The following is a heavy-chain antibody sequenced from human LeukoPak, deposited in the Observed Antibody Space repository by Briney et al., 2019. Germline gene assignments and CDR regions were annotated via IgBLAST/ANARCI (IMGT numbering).Heavy chain of an antibody. CDR2: IYPGDSDT. D-gene: IGHD6-13*01. J-gene: IGHJ4*02. V-gene: IGHV5-51*01. Sequence: GESLKISCKASGYTFSNYWIGWVRQTPGKGLEWMGIIYPGDSDTRYSPSFQGQVTISADKSISTAYLQWSSLKASDTAMYYCARPQGSSWNFFDYWGQGTLVTVSS. CDR1: GYTFSNYW. CDR3: ARPQGSSWNFFDY.